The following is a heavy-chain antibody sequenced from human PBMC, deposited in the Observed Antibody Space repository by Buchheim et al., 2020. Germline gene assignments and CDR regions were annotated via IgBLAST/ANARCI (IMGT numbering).Heavy chain of an antibody. CDR3: ASGAYNYVWNNYFDY. CDR2: ISDDGSNK. CDR1: GFTFSKYG. V-gene: IGHV3-30*03. D-gene: IGHD3-16*01. J-gene: IGHJ4*02. Sequence: QVQLVESGGGVVQPGRSLRLSCAASGFTFSKYGMSWVRQAPGKGLEWVAVISDDGSNKDYADSVKGRFTISRDNSKNTLYLQMNSLRAEDTAVYYCASGAYNYVWNNYFDYWGQGTL.